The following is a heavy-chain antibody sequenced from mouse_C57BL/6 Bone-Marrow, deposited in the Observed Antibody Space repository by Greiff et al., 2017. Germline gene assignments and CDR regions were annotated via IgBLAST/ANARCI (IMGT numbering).Heavy chain of an antibody. V-gene: IGHV1-39*01. D-gene: IGHD2-4*01. CDR1: GYSFTDCN. CDR2: INPNYGTT. CDR3: ARGYDYDYAMDY. J-gene: IGHJ4*01. Sequence: EVKLMESGPELVKPGASVKISCKASGYSFTDCNMNWVKQSNGKSLEWIGVINPNYGTTSYNQKFKGKATLTVDQSSSTAYMQLNSLTSEDSAVYYCARGYDYDYAMDYWGQGTSVTVSS.